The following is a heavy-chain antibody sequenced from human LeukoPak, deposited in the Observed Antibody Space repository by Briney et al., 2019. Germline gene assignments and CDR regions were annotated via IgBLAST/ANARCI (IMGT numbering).Heavy chain of an antibody. D-gene: IGHD3-9*01. J-gene: IGHJ6*03. CDR1: GGTFNSYA. CDR2: IIPIFGTA. CDR3: ARGSPYYDILTGYSYYYYYYYMDV. Sequence: ASVKVSCKASGGTFNSYAISWVRQAPGQGLEWMGGIIPIFGTANYAQKFQGRVTITTDESTSTAYMELSSLRSEATAVYYCARGSPYYDILTGYSYYYYYYYMDVWGKGTTVTVSS. V-gene: IGHV1-69*05.